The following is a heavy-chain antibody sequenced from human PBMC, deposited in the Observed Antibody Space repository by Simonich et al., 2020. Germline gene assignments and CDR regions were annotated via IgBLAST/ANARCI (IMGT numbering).Heavy chain of an antibody. Sequence: EVQLVESGGGLVQPGGSLRLSCAASGFTFSSYWMSWIRQAPGKGLEWVANIKQDGSEKYYVDSVKGRFTISRDNAKNSRYLQKNSLRAEDTAVYYCARDGLGTAYYYYMDVWGKGTTVTVSS. CDR2: IKQDGSEK. V-gene: IGHV3-7*01. D-gene: IGHD7-27*01. J-gene: IGHJ6*03. CDR1: GFTFSSYW. CDR3: ARDGLGTAYYYYMDV.